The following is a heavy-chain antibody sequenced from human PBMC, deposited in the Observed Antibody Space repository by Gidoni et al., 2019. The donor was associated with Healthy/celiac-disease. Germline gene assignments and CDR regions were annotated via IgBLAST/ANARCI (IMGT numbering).Heavy chain of an antibody. CDR3: ARRYSSGWRAEYFQH. D-gene: IGHD6-19*01. Sequence: QLQLQESGPGLVKPSETLSVTCTVSGGSISRSSYYWGGIRQPPGKGLEWSGRIYYSGSTYYNPSLKSRVTISVDTSKNQFSLKLSSVTAADTAVYYCARRYSSGWRAEYFQHWGQGTLVTVSS. CDR1: GGSISRSSYY. J-gene: IGHJ1*01. CDR2: IYYSGST. V-gene: IGHV4-39*01.